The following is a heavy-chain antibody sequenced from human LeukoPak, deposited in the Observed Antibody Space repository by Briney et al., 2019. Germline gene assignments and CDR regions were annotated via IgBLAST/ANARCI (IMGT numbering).Heavy chain of an antibody. Sequence: GGSLRLSCATSGLTFTNHGFHWVRQAAGKGLEWVAFVRSDGSDTYHANSVKGRFSIPRDNSKNTVYLQMNSLRADDTALYYCERDRGKDFLDNWGQGTQVTVSS. J-gene: IGHJ4*02. CDR3: ERDRGKDFLDN. D-gene: IGHD4-23*01. CDR2: VRSDGSDT. V-gene: IGHV3-30*02. CDR1: GLTFTNHG.